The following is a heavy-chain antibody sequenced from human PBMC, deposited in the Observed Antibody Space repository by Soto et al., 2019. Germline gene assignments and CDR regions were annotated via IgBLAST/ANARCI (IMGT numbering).Heavy chain of an antibody. J-gene: IGHJ4*02. CDR3: ARQKLGQGMGGGTRGNY. Sequence: QVQLLQSGAEVKKPGASVKVSCKASGYTFTSYGISWVRQAPGQGLEWMGWISAYNGNTNYAQKLQGRVTMTTDTSPSTAYMELRSRRSDDTAVYYCARQKLGQGMGGGTRGNYWGQGTLVTVSS. V-gene: IGHV1-18*01. CDR2: ISAYNGNT. D-gene: IGHD7-27*01. CDR1: GYTFTSYG.